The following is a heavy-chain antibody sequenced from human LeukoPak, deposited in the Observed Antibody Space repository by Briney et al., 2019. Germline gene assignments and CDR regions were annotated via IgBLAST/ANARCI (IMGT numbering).Heavy chain of an antibody. CDR2: INPNSGDT. CDR3: ARDPPPHSSSYWGSYSYYYIDV. D-gene: IGHD3-22*01. CDR1: GYTFTGYY. Sequence: AASVKVSCKASGYTFTGYYIHWVRQAPGQGLEWMGRINPNSGDTNYAKKFQGTVTMTRDTSISTAYMDLSSLRSDDTAVYYCARDPPPHSSSYWGSYSYYYIDVWGKGTTVTVSS. J-gene: IGHJ6*03. V-gene: IGHV1-2*06.